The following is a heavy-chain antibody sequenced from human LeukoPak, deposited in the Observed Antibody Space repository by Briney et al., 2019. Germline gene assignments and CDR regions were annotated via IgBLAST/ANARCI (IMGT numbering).Heavy chain of an antibody. CDR2: IYSGGST. Sequence: GGSLRLSCAASGFTVSSNYMSWVRQAPGKRLEWVSVIYSGGSTYYSDSVKGRFTISRDNSKNTLYLQMKSLRAEDTAVYYCARDRGEFSHFDYWGQGTLVTVSS. J-gene: IGHJ4*02. V-gene: IGHV3-66*02. CDR3: ARDRGEFSHFDY. CDR1: GFTVSSNY. D-gene: IGHD3-16*01.